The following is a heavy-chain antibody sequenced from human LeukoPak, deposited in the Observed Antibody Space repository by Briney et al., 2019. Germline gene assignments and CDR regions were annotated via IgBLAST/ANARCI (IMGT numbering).Heavy chain of an antibody. V-gene: IGHV3-30-3*01. CDR3: ARALRRYSSSYDFDY. J-gene: IGHJ4*02. CDR2: ISYDGSNK. CDR1: GFTFRSYA. Sequence: PGGSLRLCCAASGFTFRSYAMHWVRQAAGKGLEWVAVISYDGSNKYYADSVKGRFTISRDNSKNTLYLQMNSLRAEDTAVYYCARALRRYSSSYDFDYWGQGTLVIVSS. D-gene: IGHD6-6*01.